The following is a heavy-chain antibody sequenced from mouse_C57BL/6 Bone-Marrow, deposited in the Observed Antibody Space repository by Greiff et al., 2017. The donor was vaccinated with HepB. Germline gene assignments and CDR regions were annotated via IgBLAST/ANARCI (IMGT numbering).Heavy chain of an antibody. CDR3: ARRFITTVVAHFDY. CDR1: GYTFTSYG. D-gene: IGHD1-1*01. V-gene: IGHV1-81*01. Sequence: VQLQQSGAELARPGASVKLSCKASGYTFTSYGISWVKQRTGQGLEWIGEIYPRSGNTYYNEKFKGKATLTADKSSSTAYMELRSLTSEDSAVYFCARRFITTVVAHFDYWGQGTTLTVSS. CDR2: IYPRSGNT. J-gene: IGHJ2*01.